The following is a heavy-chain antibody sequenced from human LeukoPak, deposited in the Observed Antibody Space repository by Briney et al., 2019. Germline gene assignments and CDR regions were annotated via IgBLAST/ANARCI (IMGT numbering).Heavy chain of an antibody. V-gene: IGHV3-9*01. CDR1: GFTFDDYA. CDR3: AKGGITIFGGPYGMDV. Sequence: GGSLRLSCAASGFTFDDYAMHWVRQAPGKGLEWVSSISWNSGSIGYADSVKGRFTISRDNAKNSLYLQMNSLRAEDTALYYCAKGGITIFGGPYGMDVWGQGTTVTVSS. D-gene: IGHD3-3*01. J-gene: IGHJ6*02. CDR2: ISWNSGSI.